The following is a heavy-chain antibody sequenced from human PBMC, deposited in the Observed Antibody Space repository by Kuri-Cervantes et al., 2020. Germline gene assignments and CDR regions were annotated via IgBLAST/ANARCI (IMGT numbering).Heavy chain of an antibody. CDR2: IYPGDSDI. V-gene: IGHV5-51*01. D-gene: IGHD5-12*01. Sequence: KVSCKGSGYSFTSYWIGWVRQMPGKGLEWMAMIYPGDSDIRYSPSFQGQVTISADKSISTAYLQWSSLKASDTAMYYCARHSISGYDNFDYWGQGTLVTVSS. CDR1: GYSFTSYW. CDR3: ARHSISGYDNFDY. J-gene: IGHJ4*02.